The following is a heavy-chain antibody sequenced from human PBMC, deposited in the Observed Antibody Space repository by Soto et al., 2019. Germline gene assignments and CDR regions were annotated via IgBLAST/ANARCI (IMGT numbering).Heavy chain of an antibody. CDR1: GYTFTSYY. D-gene: IGHD6-13*01. CDR3: ASTDIAAGTTTMVHYYYGMDV. V-gene: IGHV1-46*01. J-gene: IGHJ6*02. CDR2: INPSGGST. Sequence: GASVKASCKASGYTFTSYYMHWVRQAPGQGLEWMGIINPSGGSTSYAQKFQGRVTMTRDTSTSTVYMELSSLRSEDTAVYYCASTDIAAGTTTMVHYYYGMDVWGQGTTVTVSS.